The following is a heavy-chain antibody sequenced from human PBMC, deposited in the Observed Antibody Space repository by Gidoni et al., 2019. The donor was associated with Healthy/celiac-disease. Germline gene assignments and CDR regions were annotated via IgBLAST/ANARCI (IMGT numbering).Heavy chain of an antibody. Sequence: QVTLRESGPALVKPTQTLTLTCTFSGFSLSTSGMCVSWIRQPPGKALEWLARIDWDDDKYYSTSLKTRLTISKDTSKNQVVLTMTNMDPVDTATYYCARILLLDYDILTATGAFDIWGQGTMVTVSS. J-gene: IGHJ3*02. V-gene: IGHV2-70*15. CDR1: GFSLSTSGMC. CDR3: ARILLLDYDILTATGAFDI. CDR2: IDWDDDK. D-gene: IGHD3-9*01.